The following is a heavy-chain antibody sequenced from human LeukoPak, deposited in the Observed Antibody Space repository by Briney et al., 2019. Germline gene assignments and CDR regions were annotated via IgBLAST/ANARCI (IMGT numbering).Heavy chain of an antibody. D-gene: IGHD6-13*01. CDR2: IYYSGST. Sequence: PSETLSLTCTVSGGSISSSSYYWGWIRQPPGKGLEWIGSIYYSGSTYYNPSLKSRVTISVDTSKNQLSLKLSSVTAADTAVYYCASARTSSRSWFTFDYWGQEILVTVSS. CDR1: GGSISSSSYY. CDR3: ASARTSSRSWFTFDY. V-gene: IGHV4-39*01. J-gene: IGHJ4*02.